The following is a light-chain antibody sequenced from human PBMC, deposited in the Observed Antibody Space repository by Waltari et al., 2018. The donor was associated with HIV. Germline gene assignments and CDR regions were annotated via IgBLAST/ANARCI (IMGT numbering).Light chain of an antibody. CDR2: DAS. CDR1: QDISDF. Sequence: DIQLTQSPSFLSASVGDRVTVACRASQDISDFLAWYQQKPGIATRRLIYDASILYTGVPSRFRGSGSGTEFTLTISSLQPEDFASYYCQQLHTVPLTFGGGTKV. J-gene: IGKJ4*01. V-gene: IGKV1-9*01. CDR3: QQLHTVPLT.